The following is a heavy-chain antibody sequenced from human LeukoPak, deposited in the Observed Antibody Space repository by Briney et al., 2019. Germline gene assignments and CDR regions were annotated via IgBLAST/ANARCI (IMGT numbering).Heavy chain of an antibody. V-gene: IGHV4-39*01. Sequence: SETLSLTCTVSGVYIYSSTYYWAWIRQPPGKGLEFIGSIYYNENTYSNPSLRSRLTISVDTSTNQFSLRLNSVTAADTAVYYCARQLAAGNDAVDIWGQGTMVTVSS. J-gene: IGHJ3*02. D-gene: IGHD2-15*01. CDR3: ARQLAAGNDAVDI. CDR1: GVYIYSSTYY. CDR2: IYYNENT.